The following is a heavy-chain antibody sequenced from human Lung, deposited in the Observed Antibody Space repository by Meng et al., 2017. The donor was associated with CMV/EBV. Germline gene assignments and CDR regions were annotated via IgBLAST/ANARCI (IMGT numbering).Heavy chain of an antibody. Sequence: GESLKISCAASGFTFSSYWMSWVRQAPGKGLEWLANIKQNGSEKYYVDSVKGRFTISRANAKNSLYLQMNSLRAEDTAVYYCARDGATAASPWGNWLDPWGQGXLVTVSS. D-gene: IGHD2-2*01. CDR3: ARDGATAASPWGNWLDP. V-gene: IGHV3-7*01. J-gene: IGHJ5*02. CDR1: GFTFSSYW. CDR2: IKQNGSEK.